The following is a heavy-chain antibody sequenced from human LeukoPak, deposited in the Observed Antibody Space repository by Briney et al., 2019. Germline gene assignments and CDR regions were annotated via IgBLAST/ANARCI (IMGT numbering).Heavy chain of an antibody. CDR3: ARKLYYYDTSPAGWYDP. CDR2: ISSSSSTI. CDR1: GFTFSSYS. V-gene: IGHV3-48*01. Sequence: GGSLRLSCAASGFTFSSYSMNWVRQAPGKGLEWVSYISSSSSTIYYADSVKGRFTISRDNAKNSLYLQINGLTAEDTAVYHCARKLYYYDTSPAGWYDPWGQGTLVTVS. J-gene: IGHJ5*02. D-gene: IGHD3-22*01.